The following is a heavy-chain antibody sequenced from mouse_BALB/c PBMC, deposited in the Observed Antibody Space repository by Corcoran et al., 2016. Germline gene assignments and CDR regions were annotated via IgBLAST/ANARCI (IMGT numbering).Heavy chain of an antibody. J-gene: IGHJ2*01. CDR2: INPYNGAT. CDR3: ARSDAGTGFDY. D-gene: IGHD4-1*01. Sequence: EVQLQQSGPELVKPGASVKISCKASGYSFTGYYMHWVKQCHVKSLEWIGRINPYNGATSYNQNFKDKASLTVDKSSSTAYMELHSLTSEDSAVYYCARSDAGTGFDYWGQGTTLTVSS. CDR1: GYSFTGYY. V-gene: IGHV1-26*01.